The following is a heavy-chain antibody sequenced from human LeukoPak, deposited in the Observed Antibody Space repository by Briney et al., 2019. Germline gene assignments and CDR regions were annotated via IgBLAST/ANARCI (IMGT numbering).Heavy chain of an antibody. J-gene: IGHJ4*02. Sequence: ASVKVSCKASGYTFTSYGISWVRQAPGQGLEWMGWISAYNGNTNYAQKLQGRVTMTTDTPTSTAYMELRSLRPDDTAVYYCARDLEAAAGNFDYWGQGTLVTVSS. CDR3: ARDLEAAAGNFDY. D-gene: IGHD6-13*01. CDR1: GYTFTSYG. V-gene: IGHV1-18*01. CDR2: ISAYNGNT.